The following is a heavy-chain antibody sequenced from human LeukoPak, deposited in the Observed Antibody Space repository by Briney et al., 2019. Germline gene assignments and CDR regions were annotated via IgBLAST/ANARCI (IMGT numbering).Heavy chain of an antibody. D-gene: IGHD3-16*02. CDR2: IYYSGST. J-gene: IGHJ4*02. CDR3: ARVNVWGSYPFDY. CDR1: GGSISSYY. Sequence: SETLSLTCTVSGGSISSYYWSWIRQPPGKGLEWIGYIYYSGSTNCNPSLKSRVTISVDTSKNQFSLKLSSVTAADTAVYYCARVNVWGSYPFDYWGQGTLVTVSS. V-gene: IGHV4-59*01.